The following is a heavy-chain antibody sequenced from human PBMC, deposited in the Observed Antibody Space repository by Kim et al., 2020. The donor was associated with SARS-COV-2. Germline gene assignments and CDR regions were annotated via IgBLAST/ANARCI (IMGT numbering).Heavy chain of an antibody. J-gene: IGHJ4*02. CDR3: ARDRASHYFDY. Sequence: GGSLRLSCAASGFTFSSYAMHWVRQAPGKGLEWVAVISYDGSNKYYADSVKGRFTISRDNSKNTLYLQMNSLRAEDTAVYYCARDRASHYFDYWAREPWS. CDR1: GFTFSSYA. V-gene: IGHV3-30*04. CDR2: ISYDGSNK. D-gene: IGHD2-2*01.